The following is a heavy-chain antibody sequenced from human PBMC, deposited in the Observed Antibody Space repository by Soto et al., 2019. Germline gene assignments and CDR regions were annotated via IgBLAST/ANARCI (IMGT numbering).Heavy chain of an antibody. J-gene: IGHJ4*02. V-gene: IGHV3-23*01. CDR2: ISATGGGT. CDR3: AKDRRAGGNSAFYFDF. CDR1: GFKFSNYA. D-gene: IGHD3-16*01. Sequence: HPGGSLRLSCAASGFKFSNYAMSWVRQAPGKGLDWVSLISATGGGTYYADSVKGRFTISRDNSHNTLYLQVHSLTAEDTAVYYWAKDRRAGGNSAFYFDFWGQGAQVTVSS.